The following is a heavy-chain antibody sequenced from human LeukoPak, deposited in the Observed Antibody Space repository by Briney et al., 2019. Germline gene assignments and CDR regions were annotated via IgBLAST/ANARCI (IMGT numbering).Heavy chain of an antibody. J-gene: IGHJ4*02. CDR2: IYYSGST. D-gene: IGHD3-22*01. CDR3: ARGSEYYDSSGYLDY. Sequence: SETLSLTRTVSGGSISSGGYYWSWIRQHPGKGLEWIGYIYYSGSTYYNPSLKSRVTISVDTSKNQFSLKLSSVTAADMAVYYCARGSEYYDSSGYLDYWGQGTLVTVSS. V-gene: IGHV4-31*03. CDR1: GGSISSGGYY.